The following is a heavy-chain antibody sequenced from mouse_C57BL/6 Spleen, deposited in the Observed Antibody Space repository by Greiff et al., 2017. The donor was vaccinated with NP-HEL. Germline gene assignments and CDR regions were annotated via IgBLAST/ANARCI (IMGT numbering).Heavy chain of an antibody. CDR3: ARWGTEDYFDY. J-gene: IGHJ2*01. Sequence: EVQVVESGGGLVQPGGSLKLSCAASGFTFSDYGMAWVRQAPRKGPAWVAFISNLAYSIYYADTVTGRFTISRENAKNTLYLEMSSLRSEDTAMYYCARWGTEDYFDYWGQGTTLTVSS. CDR2: ISNLAYSI. CDR1: GFTFSDYG. V-gene: IGHV5-15*01. D-gene: IGHD3-3*01.